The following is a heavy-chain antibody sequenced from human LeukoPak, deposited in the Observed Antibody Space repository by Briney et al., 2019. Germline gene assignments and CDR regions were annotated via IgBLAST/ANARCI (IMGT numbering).Heavy chain of an antibody. CDR3: ARDYNYYGSGSYHDY. J-gene: IGHJ4*02. Sequence: GGSLRLSCVASGFTFSSYWMHWVRQDPRKGLEWVANIKQDGSEKYYVDSVKGRFTISRDNAKNSLYLQMNSLRAEDTAVYYCARDYNYYGSGSYHDYWGQGTLVTVSS. D-gene: IGHD3-10*01. CDR1: GFTFSSYW. V-gene: IGHV3-7*01. CDR2: IKQDGSEK.